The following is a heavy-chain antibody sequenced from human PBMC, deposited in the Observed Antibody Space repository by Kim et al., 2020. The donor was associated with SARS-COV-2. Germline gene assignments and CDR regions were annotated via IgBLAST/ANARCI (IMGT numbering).Heavy chain of an antibody. CDR2: ISYDGGNK. CDR3: ARDDWGGSYYAYYYYGM. V-gene: IGHV3-30*04. D-gene: IGHD1-26*01. CDR1: GFTFNSYA. J-gene: IGHJ6*01. Sequence: GGSLRLSCAASGFTFNSYAMHWVRQAPGKGLEWVAIISYDGGNKYYADSVKGRFNISRDSSKNTLYLQMNSLRTEDTAVNYCARDDWGGSYYAYYYYGM.